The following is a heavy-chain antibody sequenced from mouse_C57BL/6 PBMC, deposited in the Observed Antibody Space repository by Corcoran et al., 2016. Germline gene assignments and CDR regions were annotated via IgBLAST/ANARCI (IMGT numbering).Heavy chain of an antibody. Sequence: EVQLQQSGPELVKPGTSVKISCKASGYTFTDYYMNWVKQSPGKGLEWIGDINPNNGGTIYKQKFKGKATLTVDKSSSTAYMELRRLTSEDSAVYYCARGPQYFDGRGYGALDYWCQGTSVTVS. J-gene: IGHJ4*01. CDR1: GYTFTDYY. CDR3: ARGPQYFDGRGYGALDY. D-gene: IGHD3-1*01. V-gene: IGHV1-26*01. CDR2: INPNNGGT.